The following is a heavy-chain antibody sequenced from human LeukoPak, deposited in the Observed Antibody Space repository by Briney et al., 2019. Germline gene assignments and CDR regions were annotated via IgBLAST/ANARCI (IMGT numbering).Heavy chain of an antibody. J-gene: IGHJ6*02. CDR2: VSFDGSNK. CDR1: GFTFSIYA. D-gene: IGHD6-13*01. CDR3: ARDSGQLAYHGMDV. Sequence: GGSLRLSCAASGFTFSIYAMHWVRRAPGKGLEWVAVVSFDGSNKYYADSVKGRFIISRDIPKNTLYLQMNSLRAEDTALYYCARDSGQLAYHGMDVWGQGTTVTVSS. V-gene: IGHV3-30-3*01.